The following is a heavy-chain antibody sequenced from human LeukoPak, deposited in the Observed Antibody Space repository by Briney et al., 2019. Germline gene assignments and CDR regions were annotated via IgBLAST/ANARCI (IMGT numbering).Heavy chain of an antibody. CDR1: GFTFSSYA. J-gene: IGHJ4*02. D-gene: IGHD6-19*01. Sequence: GGSLRLSCAASGFTFSSYAMTWVRQAPGKGLEWVSAISGSGGSTYYAASVKGRFTISRDNSKNTLYLQMNSLRAEDTAVYYCARAGTVAGTGMDYWGQGTLVTVSS. V-gene: IGHV3-23*01. CDR3: ARAGTVAGTGMDY. CDR2: ISGSGGST.